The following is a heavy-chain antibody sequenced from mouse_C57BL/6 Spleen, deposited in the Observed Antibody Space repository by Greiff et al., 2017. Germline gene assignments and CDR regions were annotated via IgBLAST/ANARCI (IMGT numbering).Heavy chain of an antibody. V-gene: IGHV1-54*01. D-gene: IGHD2-3*01. Sequence: VQLQESGAELVRPGTSVKVSCKASGYAFTNYLIEWVKQRPGQGLEWIGVINPGSGGTNYNEKFKGKATLTAYKSSSTAYMQLSSLTSEDAAVYFCARDDGYYAMDYWGQGTSVTVSS. J-gene: IGHJ4*01. CDR1: GYAFTNYL. CDR2: INPGSGGT. CDR3: ARDDGYYAMDY.